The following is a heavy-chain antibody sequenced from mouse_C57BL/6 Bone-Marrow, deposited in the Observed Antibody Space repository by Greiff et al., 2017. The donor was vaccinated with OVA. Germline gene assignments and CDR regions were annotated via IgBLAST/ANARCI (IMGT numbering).Heavy chain of an antibody. CDR2: ISSGGSYP. Sequence: EVQVVESGGDLVKPGGSLKLSCAASGFTFSSYGMSWVRQTPDKRLEWVATISSGGSYPYYPDSVKGRFTISRDNAKNTLYLQMSSLKSEDTAMYYCARQGDWGQGTLVTVSA. V-gene: IGHV5-6*01. CDR1: GFTFSSYG. CDR3: ARQGD. J-gene: IGHJ3*01.